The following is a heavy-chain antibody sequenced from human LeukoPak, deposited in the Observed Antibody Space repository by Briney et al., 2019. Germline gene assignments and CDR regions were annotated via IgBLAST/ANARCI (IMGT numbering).Heavy chain of an antibody. D-gene: IGHD3-22*01. CDR1: GYTFTSYY. J-gene: IGHJ4*02. Sequence: ASVKVSCKASGYTFTSYYMHWVRHAPGQGLEWMGIINPSGGSTTRYAQKFQGRVTMTRDTSTSTVDMELNSLTSEDTAVYYCARASSSGRRFDYWGQGTLVTVSS. V-gene: IGHV1-46*01. CDR2: INPSGGST. CDR3: ARASSSGRRFDY.